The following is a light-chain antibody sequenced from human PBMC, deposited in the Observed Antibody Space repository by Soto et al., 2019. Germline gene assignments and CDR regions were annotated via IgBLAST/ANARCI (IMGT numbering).Light chain of an antibody. CDR1: ETITSY. V-gene: IGKV1-39*01. J-gene: IGKJ4*01. CDR2: LAS. Sequence: DIQMTQSPSSLSASVGDRITITCRASETITSYLHWYQQIPGKAPRLLIFLASNLQRGIPSRFSGSGSGTNFTLTSSGLQPEDFAIYFCQQSYTPQITFGGGTKVDIK. CDR3: QQSYTPQIT.